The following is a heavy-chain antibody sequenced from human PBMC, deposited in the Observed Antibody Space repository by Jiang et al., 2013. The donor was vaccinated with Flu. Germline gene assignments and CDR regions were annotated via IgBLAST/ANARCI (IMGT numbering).Heavy chain of an antibody. V-gene: IGHV4-59*01. J-gene: IGHJ4*02. D-gene: IGHD3-3*01. CDR3: ARGKYYDFWSGYPPNFDY. CDR1: GGSISSYY. Sequence: GSGLVKPSETLSLTCTVSGGSISSYYWSWIRQPPGKGLEWIGYIYYSGSTNYNPSLKSRVTISVDTSKNQFSLKLSSVTAADTAVYYCARGKYYDFWSGYPPNFDYWGQGTLVTVSS. CDR2: IYYSGST.